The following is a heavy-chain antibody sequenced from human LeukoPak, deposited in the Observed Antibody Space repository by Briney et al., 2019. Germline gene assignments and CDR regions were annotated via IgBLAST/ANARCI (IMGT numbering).Heavy chain of an antibody. J-gene: IGHJ4*02. D-gene: IGHD5-12*01. Sequence: ASVKVSCTASGYTFTGYYMHWVRQAPGQGLEWMGWINPNSGGTNYAQKFQGWVTMTRDTSISTAYMELSRLRSDDTAVYYCARAIAGLDSGYENYFDYWGQGTLVTASS. CDR2: INPNSGGT. CDR1: GYTFTGYY. CDR3: ARAIAGLDSGYENYFDY. V-gene: IGHV1-2*04.